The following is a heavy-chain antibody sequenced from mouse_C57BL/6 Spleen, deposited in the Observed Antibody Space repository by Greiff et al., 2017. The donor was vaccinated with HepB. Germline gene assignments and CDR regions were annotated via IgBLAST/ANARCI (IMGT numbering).Heavy chain of an antibody. CDR2: ISYDGSN. CDR1: GYSITSGYY. J-gene: IGHJ1*03. CDR3: AIVRWYFDV. Sequence: EVKLLESGPGLVKPSQSLSLTCSVTGYSITSGYYWNWIRQFPGNKLEWMGYISYDGSNNYNPSLKNRISITRDTSKNQFFLKLNSVTTEDTATYYCAIVRWYFDVWGTGTTVTVSS. V-gene: IGHV3-6*01.